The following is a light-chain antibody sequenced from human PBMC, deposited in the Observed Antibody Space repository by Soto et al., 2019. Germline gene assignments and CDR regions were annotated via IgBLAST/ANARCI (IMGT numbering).Light chain of an antibody. J-gene: IGKJ1*01. CDR3: MQALQTPWT. Sequence: DIVMTQSPLSLPVTPGEPASISCRSSQSLLHSDGYTYLDWYLQKPGQSPQLLIYLGSNRASGVPDRLSGSGSGTDFTLQISRVEAEDVGVYYCMQALQTPWTFGQGTKVEIK. V-gene: IGKV2-28*01. CDR2: LGS. CDR1: QSLLHSDGYTY.